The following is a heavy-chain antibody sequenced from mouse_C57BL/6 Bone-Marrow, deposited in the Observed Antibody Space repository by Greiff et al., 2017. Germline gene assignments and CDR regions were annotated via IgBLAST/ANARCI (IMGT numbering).Heavy chain of an antibody. CDR2: IDPSDSYT. CDR3: ARRGFTTVVDY. J-gene: IGHJ2*01. Sequence: QVQLQQPGAELVMPGASVKLSCKASGYTFTSYWMHWVKQRPGQGLEWIGEIDPSDSYTNYNQKFKGKSTLTVDKSSSTAYMQLSSLTSEDSAVYYCARRGFTTVVDYWGQGTTLTVSS. CDR1: GYTFTSYW. D-gene: IGHD1-1*01. V-gene: IGHV1-69*01.